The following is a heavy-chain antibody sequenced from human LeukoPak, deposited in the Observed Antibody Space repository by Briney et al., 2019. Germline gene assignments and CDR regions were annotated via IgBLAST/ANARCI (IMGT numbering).Heavy chain of an antibody. D-gene: IGHD5-12*01. CDR3: ARDLEYSGYDIYYYYMDV. CDR2: INPNSGGT. J-gene: IGHJ6*03. CDR1: GYTFTGYY. V-gene: IGHV1-2*02. Sequence: ASVKVSCKASGYTFTGYYMHWVRQAPGQGLEWMGWINPNSGGTNYAQKFQGRVTMTRDTSISTAYMELSRLRSDDTAVYYCARDLEYSGYDIYYYYMDVWGKGTTVTVSS.